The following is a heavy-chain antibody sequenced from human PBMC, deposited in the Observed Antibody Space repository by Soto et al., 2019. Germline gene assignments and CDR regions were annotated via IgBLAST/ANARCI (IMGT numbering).Heavy chain of an antibody. CDR3: ARDKWWCSRSPGGFSYYDC. CDR1: GFTFSSYA. CDR2: ISYDGSNK. Sequence: GVTLRLSCAASGFTFSSYAMPWVRQAPGKGLEWVAVISYDGSNKYYADSVKGRFTISRDNSKNTLYLQLNSLGAEDTAVCYCARDKWWCSRSPGGFSYYDCWDKGTMGTVCS. D-gene: IGHD2-8*02. V-gene: IGHV3-30-3*01. J-gene: IGHJ4*02.